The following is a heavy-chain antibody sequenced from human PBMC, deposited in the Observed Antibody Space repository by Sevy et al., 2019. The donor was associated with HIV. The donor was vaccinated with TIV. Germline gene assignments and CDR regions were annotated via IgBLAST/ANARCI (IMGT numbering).Heavy chain of an antibody. CDR3: ARDGGGGTTNSGMDV. CDR2: VYPNSGGT. V-gene: IGHV1-2*06. D-gene: IGHD1-7*01. Sequence: ASLKVSCKASGYTFTGDYLHWMRQAPGQGLEWMGRVYPNSGGTNYAQKFQGRVTMTRDTSISTAYMELSRLRSDDTAVYYCARDGGGGTTNSGMDVWGQGTTVTVSS. CDR1: GYTFTGDY. J-gene: IGHJ6*02.